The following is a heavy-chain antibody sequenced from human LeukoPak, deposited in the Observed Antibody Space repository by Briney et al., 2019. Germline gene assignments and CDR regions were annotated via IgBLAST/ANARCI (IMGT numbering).Heavy chain of an antibody. V-gene: IGHV4-39*01. D-gene: IGHD1-14*01. CDR2: MYYSGSA. Sequence: PSETLSLTCTVSGGSISSFSYYWLWIRQPPGKGLQWIGSMYYSGSAYYSPSLKSRVTISVDTSKNQFSLKLSSVTVADAAVYYCASATTYYYYGMDVWGQGTPVTVSS. J-gene: IGHJ6*02. CDR3: ASATTYYYYGMDV. CDR1: GGSISSFSYY.